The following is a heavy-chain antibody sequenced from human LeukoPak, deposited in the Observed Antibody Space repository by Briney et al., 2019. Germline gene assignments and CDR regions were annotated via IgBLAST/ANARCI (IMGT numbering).Heavy chain of an antibody. CDR2: INHSGST. Sequence: SETLSLTCAVYGGSFSGYYWSWIRHPPGKGLEWIGEINHSGSTNYNPSLKSRVTISVDTSKNQFSLKLSSVTAADTAVYYCARGPLGYCSSTSCSRQYNWFDPWGQGTLVTVSS. CDR3: ARGPLGYCSSTSCSRQYNWFDP. CDR1: GGSFSGYY. J-gene: IGHJ5*02. V-gene: IGHV4-34*01. D-gene: IGHD2-2*01.